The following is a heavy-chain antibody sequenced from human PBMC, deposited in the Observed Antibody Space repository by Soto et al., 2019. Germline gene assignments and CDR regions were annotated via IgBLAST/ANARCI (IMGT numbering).Heavy chain of an antibody. V-gene: IGHV3-33*01. J-gene: IGHJ4*02. Sequence: QVQLVESGGRVVQPGRSLRLSCAASGFTFSTFGMHWVRQSPGKGLEWVAVIWNGRNSEDYADSVKGRFTISRDNSKNTLYLQMNSLRAEDTAMYYCVTERRNYEFDYWGQGILVTVSS. CDR3: VTERRNYEFDY. CDR2: IWNGRNSE. CDR1: GFTFSTFG. D-gene: IGHD1-7*01.